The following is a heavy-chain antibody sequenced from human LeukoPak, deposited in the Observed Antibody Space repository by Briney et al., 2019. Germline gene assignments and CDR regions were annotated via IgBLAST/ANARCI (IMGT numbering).Heavy chain of an antibody. Sequence: PSETLSLTCTVSGASINDYYWTWIRQPPGKGLEWIGNIFRRGSTNYNPSLKSRVTISVEPSKNQFSLRLSSVTAADTAVYYCARERDGRYFDYWGQGILVTVSS. J-gene: IGHJ4*02. CDR1: GASINDYY. CDR3: ARERDGRYFDY. V-gene: IGHV4-59*13. CDR2: IFRRGST.